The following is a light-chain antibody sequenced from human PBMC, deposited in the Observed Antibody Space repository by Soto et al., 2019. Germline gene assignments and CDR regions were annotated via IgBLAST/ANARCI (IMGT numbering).Light chain of an antibody. J-gene: IGLJ3*02. CDR2: AVS. CDR1: NSDVGRYNF. CDR3: YSYTASDIWV. Sequence: HSALTQPRSVSGSPGQSVTISCTGTNSDVGRYNFVSWYQQLPGKAPKLLISAVSQRPSGAPDRFSGSKSGNTASLTISGLQADDEADYFCYSYTASDIWVFGGGTK. V-gene: IGLV2-11*01.